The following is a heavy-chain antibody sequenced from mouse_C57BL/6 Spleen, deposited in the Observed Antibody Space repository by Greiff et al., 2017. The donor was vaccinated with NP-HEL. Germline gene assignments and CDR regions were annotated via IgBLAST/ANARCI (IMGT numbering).Heavy chain of an antibody. Sequence: QVQLKESGPGLVAPSQSLSITCTVSGFSLTSYGVHWVRQPPGKGLEWLVVIWSDGSTTYTSALKSRPSISTDKSKSQVFLKINILQTDDTAMYYCARHTWALYAMDYWGQGTSVTVSS. V-gene: IGHV2-6-1*01. CDR3: ARHTWALYAMDY. CDR2: IWSDGST. J-gene: IGHJ4*01. CDR1: GFSLTSYG.